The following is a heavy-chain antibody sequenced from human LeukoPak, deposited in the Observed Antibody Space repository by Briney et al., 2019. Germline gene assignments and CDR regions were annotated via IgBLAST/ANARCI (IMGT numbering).Heavy chain of an antibody. J-gene: IGHJ4*02. CDR2: IYSSGST. V-gene: IGHV4-61*02. CDR3: ARGYCTRTSCSENRYYFDS. Sequence: SQTLSLTCTVSGGSITSAGYSWGWIRQPAGKGLEWIGRIYSSGSTNSNPSLKSRVTISVDTSKNQFSLKLRSVTAADTAVYFCARGYCTRTSCSENRYYFDSWGQGALVTASS. D-gene: IGHD2-2*01. CDR1: GGSITSAGYS.